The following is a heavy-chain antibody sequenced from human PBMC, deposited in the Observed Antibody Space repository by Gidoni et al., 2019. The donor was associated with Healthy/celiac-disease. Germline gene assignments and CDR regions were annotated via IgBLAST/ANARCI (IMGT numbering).Heavy chain of an antibody. Sequence: EVQLVESGGGWVKPGGSLRLSCAASGFTISNAWRSWVRQAPGKGLEWVGRIKSKTDGGTTDYAAPVKGRFTISRDDSNNTLYLQMNSLKTEDTAVYYCTTGVDMTTRPIYYYYYYMDVWGKGTTVTVSS. CDR3: TTGVDMTTRPIYYYYYYMDV. V-gene: IGHV3-15*01. D-gene: IGHD4-17*01. CDR1: GFTISNAW. CDR2: IKSKTDGGTT. J-gene: IGHJ6*03.